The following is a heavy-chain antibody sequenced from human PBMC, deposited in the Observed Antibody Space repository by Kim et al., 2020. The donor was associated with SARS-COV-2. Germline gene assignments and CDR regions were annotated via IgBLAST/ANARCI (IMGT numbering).Heavy chain of an antibody. CDR3: ARDTSSGSYFPAYYYYGMDV. D-gene: IGHD3-10*01. J-gene: IGHJ6*02. Sequence: GGSLRLSCAASGFTFSSYAMHWVRQAPGKGLEWVAVISYDGSNKYYADSVKGRFTISRDNSKNTLYLQMNSLRAEDTAVYYCARDTSSGSYFPAYYYYGMDVWGQGTTVTVSS. V-gene: IGHV3-30-3*01. CDR2: ISYDGSNK. CDR1: GFTFSSYA.